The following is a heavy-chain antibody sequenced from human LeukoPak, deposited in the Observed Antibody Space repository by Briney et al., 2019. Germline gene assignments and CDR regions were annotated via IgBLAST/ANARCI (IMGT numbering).Heavy chain of an antibody. J-gene: IGHJ6*03. Sequence: SETLSLTCTVSGGSISNYYWNWIRQPPGKGLEWIGYIYYSGTTNYNPSLKSRVSMSVDTSKNQFSLKLSSVTAADTAVYYCARGGITMVRGVIYYYYYMDVWGKGTTVTISS. V-gene: IGHV4-59*01. CDR3: ARGGITMVRGVIYYYYYMDV. CDR2: IYYSGTT. CDR1: GGSISNYY. D-gene: IGHD3-10*01.